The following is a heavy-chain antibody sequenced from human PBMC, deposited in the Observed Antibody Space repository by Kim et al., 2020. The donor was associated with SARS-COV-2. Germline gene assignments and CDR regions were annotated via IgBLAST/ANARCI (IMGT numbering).Heavy chain of an antibody. Sequence: GGSLRLSCAASGFTFSDYYMSWIRQAPGKGLEWVSYISSSGSTIYYADSVKGRFTISRDNAKNSLYLQMNSLRAEDTAVYYCARDLSQYSSSSGAGNYYYYGMDVWGQGTTVTVSS. D-gene: IGHD6-6*01. CDR3: ARDLSQYSSSSGAGNYYYYGMDV. V-gene: IGHV3-11*01. CDR2: ISSSGSTI. CDR1: GFTFSDYY. J-gene: IGHJ6*02.